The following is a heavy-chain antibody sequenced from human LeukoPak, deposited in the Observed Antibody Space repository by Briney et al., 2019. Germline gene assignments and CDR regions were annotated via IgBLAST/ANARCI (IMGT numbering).Heavy chain of an antibody. J-gene: IGHJ4*02. Sequence: GRSLRLSCAASGFTFSGSGMHWVRQAPGKGLEWVAFIQNDVTTKYYADSVKGRFTISRDNSKNTLYLQMNSLRAEDTAVYYCAKDSVRDYSNLAADYWGQGTLVTVSS. D-gene: IGHD4-11*01. CDR1: GFTFSGSG. CDR2: IQNDVTTK. V-gene: IGHV3-30*02. CDR3: AKDSVRDYSNLAADY.